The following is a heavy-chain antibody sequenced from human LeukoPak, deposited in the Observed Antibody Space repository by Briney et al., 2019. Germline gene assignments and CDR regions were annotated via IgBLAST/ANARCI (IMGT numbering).Heavy chain of an antibody. CDR3: AKDLYHLGYSSSWYEVDY. CDR1: GFTFSSYA. CDR2: ISGSGGST. D-gene: IGHD6-13*01. Sequence: GGSLRLPCAASGFTFSSYAMSWVRQAPGKGLEWVSAISGSGGSTYYADSVKGRFTISRDNSKNTLYLQMNSLRAEDTAVYYCAKDLYHLGYSSSWYEVDYWGQGTLVTVSS. J-gene: IGHJ4*02. V-gene: IGHV3-23*01.